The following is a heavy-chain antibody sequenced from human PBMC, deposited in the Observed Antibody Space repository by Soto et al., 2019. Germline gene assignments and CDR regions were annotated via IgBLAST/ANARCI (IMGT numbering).Heavy chain of an antibody. D-gene: IGHD3-22*01. CDR3: ARVDSSGYNALDY. Sequence: QVQLQESGPGLVKPSQTLSLTCTVSGGSISSGGYYWSWIRQHPGKGLEWIGYIYYSGSTYYNPSLKSRVXTSXDXSKNQFSLKLSSVTAADTAVYYCARVDSSGYNALDYWGQGTLVTVSS. CDR2: IYYSGST. V-gene: IGHV4-31*03. CDR1: GGSISSGGYY. J-gene: IGHJ4*02.